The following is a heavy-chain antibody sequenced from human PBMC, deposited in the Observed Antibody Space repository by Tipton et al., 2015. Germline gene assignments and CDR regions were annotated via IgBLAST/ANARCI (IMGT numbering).Heavy chain of an antibody. CDR3: ARDRVASCAFDD. V-gene: IGHV4-59*01. CDR2: IYYNGNT. CDR1: GGSINYYY. J-gene: IGHJ4*02. Sequence: TLSLTCSISGGSINYYYWSWIRQPPGKGLEWMGYIYYNGNTNYNPSLKSRVTISLDTSKNEVYLNLGSVTAADTAVYYCARDRVASCAFDDWGQGTLVAVSS. D-gene: IGHD1-26*01.